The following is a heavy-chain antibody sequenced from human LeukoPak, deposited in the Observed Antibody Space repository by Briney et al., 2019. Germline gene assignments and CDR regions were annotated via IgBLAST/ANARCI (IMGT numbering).Heavy chain of an antibody. V-gene: IGHV5-51*01. J-gene: IGHJ5*02. CDR1: GYNFASQW. CDR2: INPGNSDI. D-gene: IGHD3-22*01. Sequence: GESLKISCKHSGYNFASQWIGWVRQVPGKGLEWMWIINPGNSDIVYTPSFQGQVTFSADRSTSTVFLQWGSLKASDSAMYYCSTRAFSDTSPVAWGQGTLVTVSS. CDR3: STRAFSDTSPVA.